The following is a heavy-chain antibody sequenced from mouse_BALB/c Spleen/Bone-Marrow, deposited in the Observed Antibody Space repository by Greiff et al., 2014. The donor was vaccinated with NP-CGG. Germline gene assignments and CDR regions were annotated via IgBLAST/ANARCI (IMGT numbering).Heavy chain of an antibody. CDR1: GFNIKDTY. D-gene: IGHD1-1*01. V-gene: IGHV14-3*02. Sequence: VQLQQSGAELVKPGASVKLSCTASGFNIKDTYMHWVKQRPEQGLEWIGRIDPANGNSQYDQKFQGKATITADTSSNTAYLQLSSLTSEDTAVYYCAFITTVVEYYFDYWGQGTTLTVSS. CDR2: IDPANGNS. CDR3: AFITTVVEYYFDY. J-gene: IGHJ2*01.